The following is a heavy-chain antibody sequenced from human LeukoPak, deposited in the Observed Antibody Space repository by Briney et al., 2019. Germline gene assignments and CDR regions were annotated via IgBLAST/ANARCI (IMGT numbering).Heavy chain of an antibody. J-gene: IGHJ1*01. CDR3: ARIVVPAAPGAEYFQH. V-gene: IGHV4-31*03. CDR1: GGSISSGGYY. D-gene: IGHD2-2*01. CDR2: IYYSGST. Sequence: SQTLSLTCTVSGGSISSGGYYWSWIRQHPGKGLEWIGYIYYSGSTYYNPSPKSRVTISVDTSKNQFSLKLSSVTAADPAVYYCARIVVPAAPGAEYFQHWGQGTLVTVSS.